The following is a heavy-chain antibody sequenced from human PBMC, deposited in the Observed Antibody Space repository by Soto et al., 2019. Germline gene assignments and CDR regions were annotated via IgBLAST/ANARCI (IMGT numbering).Heavy chain of an antibody. V-gene: IGHV3-9*01. D-gene: IGHD4-17*01. CDR2: ISWNSGSI. CDR3: AKDHDYGDYFDY. Sequence: LRLSCAASGFTFDDYAMHWVRQAPGKGLEWVSGISWNSGSIGYADSVKGRFTISRDNAKNSLYLQMNSLRAEDTALYYCAKDHDYGDYFDYWGQGTLVTVSS. J-gene: IGHJ4*02. CDR1: GFTFDDYA.